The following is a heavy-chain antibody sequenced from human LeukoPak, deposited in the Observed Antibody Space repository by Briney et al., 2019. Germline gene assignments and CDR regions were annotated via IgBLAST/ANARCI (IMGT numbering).Heavy chain of an antibody. CDR2: ISGSGGST. V-gene: IGHV3-23*01. Sequence: SGGSLRLSCAASGFTFSSYAMSWVRQAPGKGLEWVSAISGSGGSTYYADSVKGRFTISRDNSKNTLYLQMNSLRAEDTAVYYCAKDKGPPMVRGFLPAWFDPWGQGTLVTVSS. CDR1: GFTFSSYA. D-gene: IGHD3-10*01. J-gene: IGHJ5*02. CDR3: AKDKGPPMVRGFLPAWFDP.